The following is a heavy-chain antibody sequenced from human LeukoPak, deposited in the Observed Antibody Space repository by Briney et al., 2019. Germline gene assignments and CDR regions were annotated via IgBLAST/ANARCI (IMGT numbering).Heavy chain of an antibody. Sequence: ASVKVSCKASGYTFTGYHIHWVRQAPGHGLEWMGWIHPNSGATDYAQNFQGRVSMTRDTSMSTAYMELSSLRSDDTAVYFSARDVGPLDVWGQGTTVTVSS. CDR3: ARDVGPLDV. CDR2: IHPNSGAT. CDR1: GYTFTGYH. J-gene: IGHJ6*02. V-gene: IGHV1-2*02.